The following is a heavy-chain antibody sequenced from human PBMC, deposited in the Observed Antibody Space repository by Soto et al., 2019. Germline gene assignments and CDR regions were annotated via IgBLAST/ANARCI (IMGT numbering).Heavy chain of an antibody. CDR3: ARVVTNWFDP. CDR1: GTSISSYY. CDR2: IYSGLNT. J-gene: IGHJ5*02. Sequence: SETLSLTCTVSGTSISSYYWSWIRQPAGKGLEWIGRIYSGLNTNYNPALKSRVTMSVDTSKNQFSLNLTSVTAADTAVYYCARVVTNWFDPWGQGTLVTVSS. V-gene: IGHV4-4*07. D-gene: IGHD2-21*01.